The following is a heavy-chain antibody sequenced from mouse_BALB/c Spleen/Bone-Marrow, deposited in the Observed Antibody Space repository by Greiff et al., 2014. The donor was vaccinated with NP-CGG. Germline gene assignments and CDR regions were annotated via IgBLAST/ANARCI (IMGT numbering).Heavy chain of an antibody. D-gene: IGHD1-2*01. CDR3: ARFITTATEYFDY. Sequence: QVQLKDSGAELARPGASVKMSCKASGYTFTSYTMHWVKQRPGQGLEWIGYINPSSGYTNYNQKFKDKATLTADKSSSTAYMQLSSLTSEDSAVYYCARFITTATEYFDYWGQGTTLTVSS. CDR2: INPSSGYT. CDR1: GYTFTSYT. V-gene: IGHV1-4*01. J-gene: IGHJ2*01.